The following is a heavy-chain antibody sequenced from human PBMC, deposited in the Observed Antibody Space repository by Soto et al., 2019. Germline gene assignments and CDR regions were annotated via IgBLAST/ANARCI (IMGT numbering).Heavy chain of an antibody. CDR1: GGSFSGYY. Sequence: QVQLQQWGAGLLKPSETLSLTCAVYGGSFSGYYWSWIRQPPGKGLEWIGEINHSGSTNYNPSLTSRVTISVDTSKNQFSLKLSSVTAADTAVYYCARLANKYCSGGSCYLYYYYGMDVWGQGTTVTVSS. CDR2: INHSGST. D-gene: IGHD2-15*01. J-gene: IGHJ6*02. V-gene: IGHV4-34*01. CDR3: ARLANKYCSGGSCYLYYYYGMDV.